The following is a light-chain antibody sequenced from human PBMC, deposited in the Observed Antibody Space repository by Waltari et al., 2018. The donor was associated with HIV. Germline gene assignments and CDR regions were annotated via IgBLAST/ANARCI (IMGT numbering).Light chain of an antibody. CDR1: QNVSTY. Sequence: DIQMTQSPSSLSASVGDGVTITCRASQNVSTYSNWYQQKPGKAPKLVVYASSGLQSGVPSSFRGSGSMTHFTLTISRLQAEDFATDYCQQTHTTPHTIGQGTKLQIK. CDR3: QQTHTTPHT. J-gene: IGKJ2*01. CDR2: ASS. V-gene: IGKV1-39*01.